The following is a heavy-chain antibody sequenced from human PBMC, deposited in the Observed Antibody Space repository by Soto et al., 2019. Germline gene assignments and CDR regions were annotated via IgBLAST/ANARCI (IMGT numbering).Heavy chain of an antibody. CDR2: INPNSGGT. J-gene: IGHJ4*02. Sequence: GASVEVSCKASGYAFTGYYMRWVRQAPGQGLEWMGWINPNSGGTNYAQKFQGWVTMTRDTSISTAYMELSRLRSDDTAVYYCARSSAPTITISGVARFDYWGQGTLVTVSS. CDR3: ARSSAPTITISGVARFDY. V-gene: IGHV1-2*04. D-gene: IGHD3-3*01. CDR1: GYAFTGYY.